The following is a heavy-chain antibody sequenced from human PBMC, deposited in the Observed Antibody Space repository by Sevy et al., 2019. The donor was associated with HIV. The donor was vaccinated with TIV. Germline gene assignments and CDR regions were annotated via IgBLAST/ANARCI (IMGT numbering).Heavy chain of an antibody. Sequence: GRSLRLSCAASGFIFSNYNMNWVRQAPGKGLEWVSSISSSSNDIYYADSVKGRFTISRDNAKNSLYLQMNSLRAEDTAVYYCARKMEQLVPDYWGQGTLVTVSS. CDR1: GFIFSNYN. D-gene: IGHD6-6*01. CDR3: ARKMEQLVPDY. V-gene: IGHV3-21*01. J-gene: IGHJ4*02. CDR2: ISSSSNDI.